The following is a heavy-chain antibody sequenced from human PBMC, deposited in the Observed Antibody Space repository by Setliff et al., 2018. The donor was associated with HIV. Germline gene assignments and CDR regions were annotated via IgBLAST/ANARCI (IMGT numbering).Heavy chain of an antibody. J-gene: IGHJ3*02. Sequence: GESLKISCKGSGYSFTNYWIAWVRQKPGKGLEWMGIIYPGDSDTRYSPSFQGQVTISADKSISTAYLQWSSLKASDTAMYYCARQRSIAARPNSAFDIWGQGTMVTVSS. CDR3: ARQRSIAARPNSAFDI. CDR1: GYSFTNYW. CDR2: IYPGDSDT. D-gene: IGHD6-6*01. V-gene: IGHV5-51*01.